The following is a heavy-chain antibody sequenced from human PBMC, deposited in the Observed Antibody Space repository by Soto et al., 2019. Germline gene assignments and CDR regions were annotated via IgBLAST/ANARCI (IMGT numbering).Heavy chain of an antibody. CDR1: GYTFTSYG. J-gene: IGHJ1*01. D-gene: IGHD3-16*01. V-gene: IGHV1-18*01. CDR2: ISAYNGNT. CDR3: ASGHYERIIWGVPEYFQH. Sequence: GASVKVSCKASGYTFTSYGISWVRQAPGQGLEWMGWISAYNGNTNYAQKLQGRVTMTTDTSTSTAYMELRSLRSDDTAVYYCASGHYERIIWGVPEYFQHWSQGTLVTVSS.